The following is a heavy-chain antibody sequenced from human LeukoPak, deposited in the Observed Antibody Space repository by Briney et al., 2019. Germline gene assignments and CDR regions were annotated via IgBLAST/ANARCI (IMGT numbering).Heavy chain of an antibody. CDR3: ARRRDSDVLTGYYNGAFDI. D-gene: IGHD3-9*01. Sequence: SETLSLTCTVSGGSISSSSYYWGWIRQPPGKGLEWIGSIYCSGSTYYNPSLKSRVTISVDTSKNQFSLKLISVTAADTAVYYCARRRDSDVLTGYYNGAFDIWGQGTMVTVSS. J-gene: IGHJ3*02. CDR1: GGSISSSSYY. V-gene: IGHV4-39*01. CDR2: IYCSGST.